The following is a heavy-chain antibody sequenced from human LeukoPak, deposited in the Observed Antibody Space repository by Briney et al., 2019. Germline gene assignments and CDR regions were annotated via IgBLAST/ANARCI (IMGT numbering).Heavy chain of an antibody. D-gene: IGHD3-3*01. CDR3: ARAPAEYYDFWSGGNWFDP. J-gene: IGHJ5*02. V-gene: IGHV3-7*01. Sequence: GGSLRLSCAASGFTFSSYWMSWVRQAPGKGLEWVANIKQDESEKYYVDSVKGRFTISRDNAKNSLYLQMNSLRAEDTAVYYCARAPAEYYDFWSGGNWFDPWGQGTLVTVSS. CDR1: GFTFSSYW. CDR2: IKQDESEK.